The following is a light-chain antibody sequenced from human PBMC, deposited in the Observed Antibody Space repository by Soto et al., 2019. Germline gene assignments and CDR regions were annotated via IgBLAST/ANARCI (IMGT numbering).Light chain of an antibody. CDR2: EVS. J-gene: IGLJ1*01. Sequence: QSVLTQPPSASGSPGQSVTISCTGTSSDVGAYNFVSWYQQHPGKAPKLIIYEVSKRPSGVPDRFSASKSGNTASLTVSGTQAQDQAHYSSCSHGGSKTFYVFGTVTKVAV. CDR3: CSHGGSKTFYV. V-gene: IGLV2-8*01. CDR1: SSDVGAYNF.